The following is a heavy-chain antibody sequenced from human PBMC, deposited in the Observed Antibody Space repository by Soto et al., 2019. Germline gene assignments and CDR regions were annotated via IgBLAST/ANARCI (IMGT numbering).Heavy chain of an antibody. V-gene: IGHV1-46*01. CDR2: INPSGGST. Sequence: GASVKVSCKASGYTFTSYYMHWVRQAPGQGLEWMGIINPSGGSTTYAQKFQGRVSMTRDTSTSTVYMELSSLRSEATAVYYCASDSGVVVAGGCFDPCGQATLLTVSS. D-gene: IGHD2-15*01. J-gene: IGHJ5*02. CDR1: GYTFTSYY. CDR3: ASDSGVVVAGGCFDP.